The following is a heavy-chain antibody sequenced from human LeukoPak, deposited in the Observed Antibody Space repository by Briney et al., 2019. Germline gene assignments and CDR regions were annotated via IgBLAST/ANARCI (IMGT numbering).Heavy chain of an antibody. D-gene: IGHD6-13*01. V-gene: IGHV1-2*02. Sequence: ASVKVSCKTSGYSFINYYIHWVRQAPGPGLEWMGRISSNSTDTNYAQTFQSRVTMTRDTSISTAYMELSRLTSDDTALYYCARIGISARGTSFHHWGQGTLVTVSS. CDR3: ARIGISARGTSFHH. CDR2: ISSNSTDT. J-gene: IGHJ1*01. CDR1: GYSFINYY.